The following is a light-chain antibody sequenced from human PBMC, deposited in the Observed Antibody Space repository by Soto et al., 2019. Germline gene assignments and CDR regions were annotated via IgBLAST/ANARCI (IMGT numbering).Light chain of an antibody. CDR3: CSYAASTTPLV. CDR1: SSDIGAYNY. CDR2: DVS. V-gene: IGLV2-14*03. Sequence: QSALTQPASVSGSPGQSITISCTGTSSDIGAYNYVSWYQQHPGRVPKVILYDVSSRPSGISNRFSGSKSGNTASLTISGLQPEDEADYFCCSYAASTTPLVFGGGTQLTV. J-gene: IGLJ2*01.